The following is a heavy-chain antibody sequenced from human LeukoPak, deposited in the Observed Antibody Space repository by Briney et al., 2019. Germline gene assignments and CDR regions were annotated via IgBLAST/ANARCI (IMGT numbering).Heavy chain of an antibody. V-gene: IGHV1-3*01. J-gene: IGHJ4*02. D-gene: IGHD5-24*01. CDR3: AREMAPEYYFDY. CDR2: INAGNGNT. Sequence: ASVKVSCKASGYTFTGYYMHWVRQAPGQGLEWMGWINAGNGNTKYSQKFQGRVTITRDTSASTAYMELSSLRFEDTAVYYCAREMAPEYYFDYWGQGTLVTVSS. CDR1: GYTFTGYY.